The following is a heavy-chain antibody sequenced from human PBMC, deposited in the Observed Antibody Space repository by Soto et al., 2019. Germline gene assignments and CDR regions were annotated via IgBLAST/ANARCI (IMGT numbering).Heavy chain of an antibody. J-gene: IGHJ6*02. D-gene: IGHD3-10*01. CDR3: ARDRGAYGMDV. Sequence: QVQLVQSGAEVKKPGASVKVSCKASGYTFTSYGISWVRQAPGQGLEWMGWISAYNGNTTYAQKLQGRVTMTTDTSTRTAYMERRSVRSDDTAVYYCARDRGAYGMDVWGQGTTVTVSS. V-gene: IGHV1-18*01. CDR1: GYTFTSYG. CDR2: ISAYNGNT.